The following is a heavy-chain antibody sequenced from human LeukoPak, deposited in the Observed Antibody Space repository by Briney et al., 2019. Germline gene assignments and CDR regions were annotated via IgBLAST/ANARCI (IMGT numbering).Heavy chain of an antibody. CDR3: VRACGGDCYLADY. D-gene: IGHD2-21*02. CDR2: ISSSSSYI. J-gene: IGHJ4*02. Sequence: PGGSLRLSCAASGFTFSSYSMSWVRQAPGKGLEWVSSISSSSSYIYYADSVEGRFTISRDYAKNSLYLQMNSLRAEDTAVYYCVRACGGDCYLADYWGQGTLVTVSS. V-gene: IGHV3-21*01. CDR1: GFTFSSYS.